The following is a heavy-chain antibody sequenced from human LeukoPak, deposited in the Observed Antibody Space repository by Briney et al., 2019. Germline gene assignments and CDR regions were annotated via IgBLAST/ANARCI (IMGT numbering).Heavy chain of an antibody. CDR2: INHSGST. V-gene: IGHV4-34*01. D-gene: IGHD6-13*01. J-gene: IGHJ6*02. CDR3: ARDFRVATAGTESYYYYVMDV. CDR1: GGSFSGYY. Sequence: SEALSLTCSVYGGSFSGYYWSWIRQPPGKGLEWIGEINHSGSTNYNPSLKSRLTISVDTSKNQFSLKLSSVTAADTAVYYCARDFRVATAGTESYYYYVMDVWGQGTTVTVSS.